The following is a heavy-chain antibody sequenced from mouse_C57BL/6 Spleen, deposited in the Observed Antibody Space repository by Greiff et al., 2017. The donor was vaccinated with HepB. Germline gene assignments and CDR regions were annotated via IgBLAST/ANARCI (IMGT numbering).Heavy chain of an antibody. D-gene: IGHD1-1*01. V-gene: IGHV1-82*01. CDR1: GYAFSSSW. CDR3: ASSSSAYYYAMDY. Sequence: VQLQQSGPELVKPGASVKISCKASGYAFSSSWMNWVKQRPGKGLEWIGRIYPGDGDTNYNGKFKGKATLTADKSSSTAYMQLSSLTSEDSAVYCCASSSSAYYYAMDYWGQGTSVTVSS. J-gene: IGHJ4*01. CDR2: IYPGDGDT.